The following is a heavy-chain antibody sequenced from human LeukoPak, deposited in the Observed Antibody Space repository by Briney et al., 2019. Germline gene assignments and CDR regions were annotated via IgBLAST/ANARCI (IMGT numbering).Heavy chain of an antibody. V-gene: IGHV3-11*01. CDR2: IDRTGTGF. D-gene: IGHD5-12*01. CDR1: GLTFSDHY. CDR3: ARGKRGFRN. Sequence: GGSLRLSCVASGLTFSDHYMSWLRQAPGKGLEWLSYIDRTGTGFYYTDSVKGRFVISRDNDKSTLFLQMNNLTAKDTAKYYCARGKRGFRNWGQGTLVTVSS. J-gene: IGHJ4*02.